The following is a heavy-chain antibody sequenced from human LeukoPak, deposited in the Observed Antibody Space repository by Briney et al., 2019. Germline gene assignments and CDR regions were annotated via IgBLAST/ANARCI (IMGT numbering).Heavy chain of an antibody. Sequence: PSETLSLTCTVSGGSISSGDYYWSWIRQPPGKGLEWIGYIYYSGSTYYNPSLKSRVTISVDTSKNQFSLKLSSVTAADTAVYYCARDYCSGGSCYSNYYYGMDVWGQGTTVTVSS. CDR3: ARDYCSGGSCYSNYYYGMDV. J-gene: IGHJ6*02. D-gene: IGHD2-15*01. CDR1: GGSISSGDYY. V-gene: IGHV4-30-4*01. CDR2: IYYSGST.